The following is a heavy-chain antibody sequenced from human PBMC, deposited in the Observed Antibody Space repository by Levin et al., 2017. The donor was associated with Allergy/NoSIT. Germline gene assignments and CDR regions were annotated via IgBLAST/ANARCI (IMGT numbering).Heavy chain of an antibody. CDR1: GGSISSGDYY. D-gene: IGHD3-16*01. V-gene: IGHV4-30-4*01. CDR2: IYYSGST. Sequence: SETLSLTCTVSGGSISSGDYYWSWIRQPPGKGLEWIGYIYYSGSTYYNPSLKSRVTISVDTSKNQFSLKLSSVTAADTAVYYCARENANTAIDVWGQGTTVTVSS. J-gene: IGHJ6*02. CDR3: ARENANTAIDV.